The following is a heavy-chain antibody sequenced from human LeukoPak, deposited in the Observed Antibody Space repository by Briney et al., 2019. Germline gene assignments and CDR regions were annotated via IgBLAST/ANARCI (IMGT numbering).Heavy chain of an antibody. Sequence: SETLSLTCSVSGGSISPYYWSWIRQPPGKGLEWIGRIYTSGSTNYNPSLKSRVTMSVDTSKNQFSLKLSSVTAADTAVYYCARSDRIAAFFDYWGQGTLVTVSS. CDR2: IYTSGST. CDR1: GGSISPYY. CDR3: ARSDRIAAFFDY. D-gene: IGHD6-6*01. V-gene: IGHV4-4*07. J-gene: IGHJ4*02.